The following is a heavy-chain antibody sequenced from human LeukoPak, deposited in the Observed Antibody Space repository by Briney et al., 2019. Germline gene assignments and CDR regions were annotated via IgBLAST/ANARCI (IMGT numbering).Heavy chain of an antibody. CDR1: GGSFSGYY. V-gene: IGHV4-34*01. CDR3: ARVTGQQLVNHFDY. D-gene: IGHD6-13*01. J-gene: IGHJ4*02. CDR2: INHSGST. Sequence: SETLSLTCAVYGGSFSGYYWSWIRQPPGKGLEWIGEINHSGSTNYNPSLTSRVTISVDTSKNQFSLTLSSVTAADTAVYYCARVTGQQLVNHFDYWGQGTPVTVSS.